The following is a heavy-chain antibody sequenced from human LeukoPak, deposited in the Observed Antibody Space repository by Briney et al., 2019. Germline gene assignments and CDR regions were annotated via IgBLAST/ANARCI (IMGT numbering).Heavy chain of an antibody. CDR3: ARGTAYDISPSEGWFDP. J-gene: IGHJ5*02. CDR2: VYISGST. Sequence: SETLSLTCTVSGGSISSYYWSWIRQPAGKGLEWIGRVYISGSTNYNPSLRSRVTISINTSKNQFSLKLSSVTAADTAVYYCARGTAYDISPSEGWFDPWGQGTLVTVSS. D-gene: IGHD3-22*01. CDR1: GGSISSYY. V-gene: IGHV4-4*07.